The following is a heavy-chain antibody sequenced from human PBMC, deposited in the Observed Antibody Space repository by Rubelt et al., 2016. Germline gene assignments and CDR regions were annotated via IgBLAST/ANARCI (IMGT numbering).Heavy chain of an antibody. CDR1: GGSISSYY. CDR3: ARGWYYYDSSGPHGYAFDI. V-gene: IGHV4-59*01. D-gene: IGHD3-22*01. J-gene: IGHJ3*02. CDR2: IYYSGST. Sequence: QVQLQESGPGLVKPSETLSLTCTVSGGSISSYYWSWIRQPPGKGLEWIGYIYYSGSTNYNPSLKSRVTLLFDTSTNQFSLKLSSVTAADTAVYYCARGWYYYDSSGPHGYAFDIWGQGTMVTVSS.